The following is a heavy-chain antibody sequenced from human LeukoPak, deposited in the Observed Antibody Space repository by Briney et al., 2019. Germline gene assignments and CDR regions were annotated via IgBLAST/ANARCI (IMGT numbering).Heavy chain of an antibody. Sequence: ASVKVSCKASGYTFTGYYTHWVRQAPGQGLAWMGWINPNSGGTNYAQKFQGRVTMTRDTSISTAYMELSRLRSDDTAVYYCARQHSSSWYSYDQYWGQGTLVTVSS. CDR3: ARQHSSSWYSYDQY. CDR1: GYTFTGYY. D-gene: IGHD6-13*01. CDR2: INPNSGGT. V-gene: IGHV1-2*02. J-gene: IGHJ4*02.